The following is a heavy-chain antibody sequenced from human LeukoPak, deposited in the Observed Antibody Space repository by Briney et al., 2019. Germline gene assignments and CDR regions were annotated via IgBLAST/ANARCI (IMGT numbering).Heavy chain of an antibody. CDR1: GFTFSSYP. Sequence: GGSLRLSCPASGFTFSSYPMSWVRQPPAKELAWVSAISGSGGSTYYADFVKCRFTISRDKSQNTLYLKMNSLRAEDTAVYYCAKDPMGVPPDYWGQGTLVTVSS. CDR3: AKDPMGVPPDY. CDR2: ISGSGGST. D-gene: IGHD5-24*01. J-gene: IGHJ4*02. V-gene: IGHV3-23*01.